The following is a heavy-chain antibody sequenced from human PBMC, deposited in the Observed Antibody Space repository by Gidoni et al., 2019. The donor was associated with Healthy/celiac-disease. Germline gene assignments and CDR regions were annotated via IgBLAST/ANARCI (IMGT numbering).Heavy chain of an antibody. CDR3: AKDNSRMVRGVDY. CDR1: GFTFSGYA. V-gene: IGHV3-23*01. D-gene: IGHD3-10*01. CDR2: ICGSGGST. J-gene: IGHJ4*02. Sequence: EVQLLESGGGLVQPGGSLSLSCAASGFTFSGYAMSWVRQAPGKGLAWVSAICGSGGSTYYADSVKGRFTISRDNAKNTLYLQMNSLRAEDTAVYYCAKDNSRMVRGVDYWGQGTLVTVSS.